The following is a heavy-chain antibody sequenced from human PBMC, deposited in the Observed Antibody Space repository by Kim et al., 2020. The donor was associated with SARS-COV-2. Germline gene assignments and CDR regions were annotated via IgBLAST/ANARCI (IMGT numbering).Heavy chain of an antibody. V-gene: IGHV3-11*05. J-gene: IGHJ4*02. D-gene: IGHD6-19*01. Sequence: YADSVKGRFTISRDNAKNSLYLQMNSLRAEDTAVYYCARDPHGMGWFYDYWGQGTLVTVSS. CDR3: ARDPHGMGWFYDY.